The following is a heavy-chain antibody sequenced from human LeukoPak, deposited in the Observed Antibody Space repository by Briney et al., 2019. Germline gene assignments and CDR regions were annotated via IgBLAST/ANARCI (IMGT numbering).Heavy chain of an antibody. CDR3: ARGYYDILTGSADYGMDV. D-gene: IGHD3-9*01. CDR1: GYTFTSYA. Sequence: ASVTVSCKASGYTFTSYAMHWVRQAPGQRLEWMGWINASNGNTKYSQKFQGRVTITRDTSASTAYMELSSLRSEDTAVYYCARGYYDILTGSADYGMDVWGQGTTVTVSS. CDR2: INASNGNT. V-gene: IGHV1-3*01. J-gene: IGHJ6*02.